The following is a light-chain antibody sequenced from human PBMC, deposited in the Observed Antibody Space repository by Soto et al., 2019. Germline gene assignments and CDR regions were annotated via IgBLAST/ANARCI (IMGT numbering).Light chain of an antibody. CDR1: RGDVGAYNL. CDR3: NSYTTSSTLV. Sequence: HSALTQPASVSGSPGQSITISCTGTRGDVGAYNLVSWYQQHPGKAPKLMIYAVTNRPSGISNRFSGSKSGNTASLTISGVQAEDEADYYCNSYTTSSTLVFGTGTKVTVL. CDR2: AVT. J-gene: IGLJ1*01. V-gene: IGLV2-14*02.